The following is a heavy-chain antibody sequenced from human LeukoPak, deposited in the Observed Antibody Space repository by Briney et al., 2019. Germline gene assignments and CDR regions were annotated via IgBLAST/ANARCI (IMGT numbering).Heavy chain of an antibody. J-gene: IGHJ4*02. CDR1: RFTFSSTT. D-gene: IGHD6-13*01. CDR3: TKDRRGPAAGTWYFDS. V-gene: IGHV3-23*01. CDR2: ITAIDGRT. Sequence: GGSLRLSCVASRFTFSSTTMGWVRQAPGRGLEWVSSITAIDGRTYYADSVRGRFTISRDNSKNTVYLQLSSLRAGDTAIYYCTKDRRGPAAGTWYFDSWGQGTLVTVSS.